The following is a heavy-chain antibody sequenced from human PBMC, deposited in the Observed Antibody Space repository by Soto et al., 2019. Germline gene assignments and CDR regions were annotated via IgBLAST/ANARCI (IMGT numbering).Heavy chain of an antibody. CDR2: IYYSGST. D-gene: IGHD6-6*01. V-gene: IGHV4-59*01. J-gene: IGHJ4*02. Sequence: PSETLSLTCTVSGGSISSYYWSWIRQPPGKGLEWIGYIYYSGSTNYNPSLKSRVTISVDTSKKQFSLKLSSVTAADTAVYYCARYSSSAYYFDYWGQGTLVTVSS. CDR3: ARYSSSAYYFDY. CDR1: GGSISSYY.